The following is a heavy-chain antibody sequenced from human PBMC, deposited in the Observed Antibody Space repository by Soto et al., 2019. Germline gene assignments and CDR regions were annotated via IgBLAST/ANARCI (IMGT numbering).Heavy chain of an antibody. CDR2: IIPIFGTP. Sequence: ASVKVSCKASGGTFNNYVINWVRQAPGQGLEWMAGIIPIFGTPTYAQKFQGRVTITADKSTSTAYMELNSLRSEDTAVYYCAGRCDGTNCLAHFDYWGQGTLVTVSS. V-gene: IGHV1-69*06. J-gene: IGHJ4*02. CDR1: GGTFNNYV. CDR3: AGRCDGTNCLAHFDY. D-gene: IGHD2-2*01.